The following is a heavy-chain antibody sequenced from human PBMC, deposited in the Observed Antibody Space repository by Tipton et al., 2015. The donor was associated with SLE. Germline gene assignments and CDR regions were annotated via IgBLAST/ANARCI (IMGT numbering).Heavy chain of an antibody. Sequence: TLSLTCTVSGGSISRIGYYWSWIRQHPGKGLEWIRNIYHTGSTYYNPYLESRLTISIDTSKNQFSLSLTSMTPADTALYYCARARRATSSHFDYWCLGTLVTVSS. J-gene: IGHJ4*02. CDR1: GGSISRIGYY. V-gene: IGHV4-31*03. CDR2: IYHTGST. D-gene: IGHD6-6*01. CDR3: ARARRATSSHFDY.